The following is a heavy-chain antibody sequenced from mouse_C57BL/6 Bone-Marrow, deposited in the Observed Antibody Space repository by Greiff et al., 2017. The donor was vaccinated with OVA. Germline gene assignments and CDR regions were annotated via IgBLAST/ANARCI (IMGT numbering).Heavy chain of an antibody. D-gene: IGHD2-10*02. CDR2: IDPADSYT. Sequence: QVQLQQPGAELVMPGASVKLSCKASGYTFTSYWMHWVKQRPGQGLEWIGEIDPADSYTNYNQKFKGKSTLTVDTSSSTAYMQLSSLTSEDSAVYYCALAGVWYEDFDYWGQGTTLTVSS. V-gene: IGHV1-69*01. J-gene: IGHJ2*01. CDR1: GYTFTSYW. CDR3: ALAGVWYEDFDY.